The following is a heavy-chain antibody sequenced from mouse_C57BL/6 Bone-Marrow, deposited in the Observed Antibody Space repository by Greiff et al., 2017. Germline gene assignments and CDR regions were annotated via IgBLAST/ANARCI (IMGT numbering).Heavy chain of an antibody. CDR1: GYTFTSYD. J-gene: IGHJ4*01. CDR3: ARSFGSSPYYYAMDY. CDR2: IYPRDGST. V-gene: IGHV1-85*01. Sequence: QVQLQQSGPELVKPGASVKLSCKASGYTFTSYDINWVKQRPGQGLEWIGWIYPRDGSTKDNEKFKGKATLTVDTSSSTAYMELHSLTSDDSAVYFCARSFGSSPYYYAMDYWGQGTSVTVSS. D-gene: IGHD1-1*01.